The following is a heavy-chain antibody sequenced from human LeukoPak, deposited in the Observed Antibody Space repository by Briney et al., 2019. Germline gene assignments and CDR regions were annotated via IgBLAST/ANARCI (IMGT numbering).Heavy chain of an antibody. V-gene: IGHV3-66*01. CDR2: IYSGGNT. J-gene: IGHJ6*03. CDR1: GFAVRANY. Sequence: GGSLRLSCSASGFAVRANYMSWIRQAPGKGLKWVSVIYSGGNTYYADFVKGRFTISRDNYKNMLYLQMNSLRAEDTAVYYCARDDHPTYYYHYYYMDVWGKGTTVTVSS. D-gene: IGHD2/OR15-2a*01. CDR3: ARDDHPTYYYHYYYMDV.